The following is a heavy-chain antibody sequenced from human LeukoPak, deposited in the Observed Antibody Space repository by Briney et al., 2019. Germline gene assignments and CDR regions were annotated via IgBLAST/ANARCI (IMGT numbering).Heavy chain of an antibody. J-gene: IGHJ5*02. CDR3: TTNAADP. V-gene: IGHV3-15*01. D-gene: IGHD6-25*01. CDR1: GFTFSNAW. Sequence: GGSLRLSCATSGFTFSNAWMNWVRQAPGKGLEWVGHIKSKTDGETTGYAAPVKGRFSISRDDSKNTLYLQMNSLKTEDTAMYYCTTNAADPWGQGTLVTVSS. CDR2: IKSKTDGETT.